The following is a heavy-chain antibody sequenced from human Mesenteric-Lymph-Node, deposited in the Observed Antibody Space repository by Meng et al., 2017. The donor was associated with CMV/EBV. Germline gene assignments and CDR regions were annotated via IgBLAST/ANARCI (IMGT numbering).Heavy chain of an antibody. CDR1: GFIFRSYG. V-gene: IGHV3-30*02. CDR3: AYGDGMDV. Sequence: GESLKISCAASGFIFRSYGINWVRQAPGKGLEWVAVIWYDGSNKYYADSVKGRFTISRDNSKNMLYLQMNSLRAEDTAVYYCAYGDGMDVWGQGTTVTVSS. D-gene: IGHD3-10*01. J-gene: IGHJ6*02. CDR2: IWYDGSNK.